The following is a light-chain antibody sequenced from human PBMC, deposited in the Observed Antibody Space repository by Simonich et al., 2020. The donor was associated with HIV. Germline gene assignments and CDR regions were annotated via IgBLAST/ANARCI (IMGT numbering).Light chain of an antibody. CDR3: QQYYSTPTWT. V-gene: IGKV4-1*01. CDR1: QSVLYNSNNKDY. J-gene: IGKJ1*01. Sequence: DIVMTQSPDSLAVSLGERATINCKSSQSVLYNSNNKDYLAWYQQKAGQPPKLLISWASTRESGVPDRFSGSGSATDFTLTISSLQAEDVAVYYCQQYYSTPTWTFGQGTKVEIK. CDR2: WAS.